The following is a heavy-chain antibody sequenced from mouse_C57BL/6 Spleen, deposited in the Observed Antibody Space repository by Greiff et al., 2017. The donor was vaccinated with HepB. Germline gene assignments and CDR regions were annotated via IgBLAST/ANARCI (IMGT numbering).Heavy chain of an antibody. CDR1: GFTFSDYG. J-gene: IGHJ4*01. Sequence: DVMLVESGGGLVKPGGSLKLSCAASGFTFSDYGMHWVRQAPEKGLEWVAYISSGSSTIYYADTVKGRFTISRDNAKNTLFLQMTSLRSEDTAMYYCARRDYGSSSYAMDYWGQGTSVTVSS. D-gene: IGHD1-1*01. CDR3: ARRDYGSSSYAMDY. CDR2: ISSGSSTI. V-gene: IGHV5-17*01.